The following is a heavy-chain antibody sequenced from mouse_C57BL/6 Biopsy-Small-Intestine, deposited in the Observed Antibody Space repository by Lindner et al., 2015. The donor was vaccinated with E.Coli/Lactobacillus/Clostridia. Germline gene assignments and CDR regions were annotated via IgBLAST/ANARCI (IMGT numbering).Heavy chain of an antibody. V-gene: IGHV5-4*01. J-gene: IGHJ3*01. CDR3: ARVSSTTVVERAWFAY. CDR2: ISDGGSYT. D-gene: IGHD1-1*01. CDR1: GFTFSSYA. Sequence: VQLQESGGGLVKPGGSLKLSCAASGFTFSSYAMSWVRQTPEKRLEWVATISDGGSYTYYPDNVKGRFTISRDNAKNNLYLQMSHLKSEDTAMYYCARVSSTTVVERAWFAYWGQGTLVTVSA.